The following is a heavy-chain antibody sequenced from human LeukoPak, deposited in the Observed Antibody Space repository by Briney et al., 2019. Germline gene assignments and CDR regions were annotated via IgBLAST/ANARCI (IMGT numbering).Heavy chain of an antibody. Sequence: PGGSLRLSCEASGSGFTFGNFGLSWVRQAPGKGLEWLSGISGRGHYTYYADSVKGRFTISRYNSKNIVYIEMNSLRAEDTAVYYCSKVGSWGDYYFYFYMDVWGKGTTVTVSS. V-gene: IGHV3-23*01. CDR1: GSGFTFGNFG. CDR3: SKVGSWGDYYFYFYMDV. D-gene: IGHD3-16*01. CDR2: ISGRGHYT. J-gene: IGHJ6*03.